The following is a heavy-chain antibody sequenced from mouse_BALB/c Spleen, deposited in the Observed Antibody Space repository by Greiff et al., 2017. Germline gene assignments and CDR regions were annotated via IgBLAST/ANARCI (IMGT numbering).Heavy chain of an antibody. CDR1: GFTFSSYA. V-gene: IGHV5-6-5*01. J-gene: IGHJ3*01. CDR2: ISRGGST. CDR3: ARAYEYDAWFAY. D-gene: IGHD2-4*01. Sequence: EVHLLESGGGLVKPGGSLKLSCAASGFTFSSYAMSWVRQTPEQRLEWVASISRGGSTYYTDSVKGRFTISRDNARNILYLRRSSLRSEDTAMYYSARAYEYDAWFAYWGQGTLVTVSA.